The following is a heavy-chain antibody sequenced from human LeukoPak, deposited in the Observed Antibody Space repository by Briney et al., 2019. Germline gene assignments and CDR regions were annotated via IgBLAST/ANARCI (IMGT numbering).Heavy chain of an antibody. Sequence: SETLSLTCTVSRGSISSSSYYWGWIRQHPGKGLEWIGYIYYGRTTYYNASLKSRATISADTSNNQFSLKLSSVTAADTAVYYCASQYCSSTSCQFDYWGQGTLVTVSS. CDR1: RGSISSSSYY. CDR2: IYYGRTT. J-gene: IGHJ4*02. V-gene: IGHV4-39*01. D-gene: IGHD2-2*01. CDR3: ASQYCSSTSCQFDY.